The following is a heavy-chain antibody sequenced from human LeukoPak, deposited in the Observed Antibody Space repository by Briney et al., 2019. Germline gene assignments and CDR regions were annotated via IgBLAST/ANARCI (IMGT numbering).Heavy chain of an antibody. CDR1: GGSISGSSYY. D-gene: IGHD1-26*01. J-gene: IGHJ4*02. Sequence: PSETLSLTCTVSGGSISGSSYYWGWIRQPPGKGLEWIGSIYYSGSTYYNPSLKSRVTISVDTSKNQSSLKLSSVTAADTAVYYCAREKWAEYYFDCWGQGTLVTVSS. CDR3: AREKWAEYYFDC. V-gene: IGHV4-39*02. CDR2: IYYSGST.